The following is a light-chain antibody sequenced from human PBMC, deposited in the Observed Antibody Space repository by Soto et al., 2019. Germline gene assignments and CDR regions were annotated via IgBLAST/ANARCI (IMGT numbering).Light chain of an antibody. Sequence: QSALTQPASVSGSRGQSITISCTGTSSDVGRYNLVSWYQQHPGKAPKLMIYEDIERPSGVSNRFSGSKSGNTASLTISGVQTEDEADYYCCSYTGGSSVVFGGGTQLTVL. CDR2: EDI. V-gene: IGLV2-23*01. CDR1: SSDVGRYNL. J-gene: IGLJ2*01. CDR3: CSYTGGSSVV.